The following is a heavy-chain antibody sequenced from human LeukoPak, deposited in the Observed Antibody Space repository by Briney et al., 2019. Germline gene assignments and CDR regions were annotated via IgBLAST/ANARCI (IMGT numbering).Heavy chain of an antibody. V-gene: IGHV1-18*01. J-gene: IGHJ4*02. CDR3: ARCCDFWTGYFDY. CDR2: ISTYTNT. Sequence: ASVKVSCKTSGYAFSSFAIAWVRQAPGQGLEWMGWISTYTNTNAAQKFQGRVTMTTDTSTSTAYMELTSLRSDDTAVYYCARCCDFWTGYFDYWGQGTRVTVSS. CDR1: GYAFSSFA. D-gene: IGHD3/OR15-3a*01.